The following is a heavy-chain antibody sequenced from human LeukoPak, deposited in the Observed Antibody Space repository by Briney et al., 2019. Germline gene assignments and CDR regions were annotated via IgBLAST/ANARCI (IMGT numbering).Heavy chain of an antibody. J-gene: IGHJ4*02. CDR2: ISGSGGST. CDR3: AKALRGCSSTSCYLIDY. D-gene: IGHD2-2*01. CDR1: GFTFSNYC. Sequence: GGSLRLSCAASGFTFSNYCMSWVRQAPGKGLEWVSAISGSGGSTYYADSVKGRFTISRDNSKNTLYLQMNSLRAEDTAVYYCAKALRGCSSTSCYLIDYWGQGTLVTVSS. V-gene: IGHV3-23*01.